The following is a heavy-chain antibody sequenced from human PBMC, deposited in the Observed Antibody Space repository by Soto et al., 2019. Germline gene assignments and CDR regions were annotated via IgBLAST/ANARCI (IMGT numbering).Heavy chain of an antibody. CDR3: ARTGNMDV. J-gene: IGHJ6*02. V-gene: IGHV1-3*01. CDR1: GYSFTRNV. Sequence: QVQLVQSGAEVKKPGASVTVSCKASGYSFTRNVIYWVRQAPGQGLEWMGWINAGNGNTKYSQNFQGKLIITRDTSANPAYMELSSLTSEDTAVYYCARTGNMDVWGQGTTVTVSS. CDR2: INAGNGNT.